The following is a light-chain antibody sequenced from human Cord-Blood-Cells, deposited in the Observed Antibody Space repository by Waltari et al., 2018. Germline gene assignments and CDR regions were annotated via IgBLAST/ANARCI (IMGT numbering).Light chain of an antibody. CDR1: KLGDKY. CDR3: QAWDSSTAV. V-gene: IGLV3-1*01. CDR2: QAS. J-gene: IGLJ3*02. Sequence: SYELTQPPSVSVSPGQTASITCSGDKLGDKYACWYQQKPGQSPVLFIYQASKRPSGIPERFSGSNAGNTATLTISGTQAMDEADYYCQAWDSSTAVFGGGTKLTVL.